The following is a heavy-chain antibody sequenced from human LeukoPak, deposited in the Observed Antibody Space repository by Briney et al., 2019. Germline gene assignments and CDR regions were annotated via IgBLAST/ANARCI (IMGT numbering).Heavy chain of an antibody. CDR2: IWYDGSNK. CDR3: ARDRAYYYGSGINY. D-gene: IGHD3-10*01. CDR1: GFTFSSYG. J-gene: IGHJ4*02. V-gene: IGHV3-33*01. Sequence: GRSLRLSCAASGFTFSSYGMHWVRQAPGKELEWVAVIWYDGSNKYYADSVKGRFTISRDNSKNTLYLQMNSLRAEDTAVYYCARDRAYYYGSGINYWGQGTLVTVSS.